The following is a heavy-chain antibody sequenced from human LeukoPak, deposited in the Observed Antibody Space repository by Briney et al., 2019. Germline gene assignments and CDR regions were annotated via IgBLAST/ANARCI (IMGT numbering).Heavy chain of an antibody. CDR1: GGSINNYY. CDR3: ARGCNYDSSGYYYTIYFDP. J-gene: IGHJ5*02. V-gene: IGHV4-59*01. Sequence: SETLSLTCTVSGGSINNYYWSWIRQPPGKGLEWIGDNYYSGSTNYNPSLKSRVTISVDTSKNQVSLKLSSVTAADTAVYYCARGCNYDSSGYYYTIYFDPWGQGTLVTVSS. D-gene: IGHD3-22*01. CDR2: NYYSGST.